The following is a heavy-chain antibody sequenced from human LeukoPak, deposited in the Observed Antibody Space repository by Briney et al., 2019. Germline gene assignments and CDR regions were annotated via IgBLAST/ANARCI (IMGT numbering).Heavy chain of an antibody. D-gene: IGHD3-10*01. CDR3: ARSSPRWFGESPPKIPFDY. Sequence: SETLSLTCTVSGGSISSYYWSWIRQPAGKGLEWIGRIYTSGSTNYNPSLKSRFTMSVDTSKNQFSLKLSSVTAADTAVYYCARSSPRWFGESPPKIPFDYWGQGTLVTVSS. CDR2: IYTSGST. J-gene: IGHJ4*02. CDR1: GGSISSYY. V-gene: IGHV4-4*07.